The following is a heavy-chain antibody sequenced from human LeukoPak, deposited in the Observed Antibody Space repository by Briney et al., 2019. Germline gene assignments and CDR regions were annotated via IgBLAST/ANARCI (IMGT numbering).Heavy chain of an antibody. V-gene: IGHV3-21*01. Sequence: GGSLRLSCAASGFTFSSYSMNWVRQAPGKGLEWVSSISSSSSYIYYADSVKGRFTISRDNAKNSLYLQMNSLRAEDTAAYYCARGNLGYCSGGSCLTFDPWGQGTLVTVSS. CDR3: ARGNLGYCSGGSCLTFDP. D-gene: IGHD2-15*01. CDR2: ISSSSSYI. J-gene: IGHJ5*02. CDR1: GFTFSSYS.